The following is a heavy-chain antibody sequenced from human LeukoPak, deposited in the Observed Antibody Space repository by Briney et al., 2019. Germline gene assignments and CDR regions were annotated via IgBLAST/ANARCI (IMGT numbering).Heavy chain of an antibody. CDR2: IRYDGSNN. J-gene: IGHJ6*03. CDR1: GFTFSSYG. V-gene: IGHV3-30*02. CDR3: ARSSGWYHRGPDYYYYYMDV. D-gene: IGHD6-19*01. Sequence: GGSLRLSCAASGFTFSSYGMHWVRQAPGKGLEWVAFIRYDGSNNYYADSVKGRFTISRDNSKNTLYLQLNSLRAEGTAVYYCARSSGWYHRGPDYYYYYMDVWGKGTTVTVS.